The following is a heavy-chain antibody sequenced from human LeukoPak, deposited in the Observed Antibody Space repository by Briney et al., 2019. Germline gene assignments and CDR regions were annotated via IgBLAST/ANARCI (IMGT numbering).Heavy chain of an antibody. J-gene: IGHJ3*02. CDR2: MNPNSGNT. Sequence: ASVKVSCKASGYTFTSYDINWVRQATGRGLEWMGWMNPNSGNTGYAQKFQGRVTITRNTSISTAYMELSSLRSEDTAVYYCARWEDTGAFDIWGQGTTVTVSS. D-gene: IGHD1-26*01. V-gene: IGHV1-8*03. CDR1: GYTFTSYD. CDR3: ARWEDTGAFDI.